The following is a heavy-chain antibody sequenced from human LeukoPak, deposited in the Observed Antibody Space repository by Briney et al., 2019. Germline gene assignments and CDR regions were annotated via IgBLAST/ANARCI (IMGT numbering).Heavy chain of an antibody. D-gene: IGHD3-16*01. CDR1: GFTFSSYA. CDR3: GRDSLGEDY. CDR2: IWNDGSKK. V-gene: IGHV3-33*08. Sequence: PGGSLRLSCAASGFTFSSYAMSWVRQAPGKGLEWVAVIWNDGSKKFYAGSVKGRFTISRDNPQNTLYLQMNRLRAEDTAVYYCGRDSLGEDYWGQGTLVTVSS. J-gene: IGHJ4*02.